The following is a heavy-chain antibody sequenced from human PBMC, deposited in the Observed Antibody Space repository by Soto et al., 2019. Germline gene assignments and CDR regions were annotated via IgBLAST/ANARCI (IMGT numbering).Heavy chain of an antibody. D-gene: IGHD3-10*01. CDR1: GFTFSSYA. Sequence: GGSLRLSCAASGFTFSSYAMHWVRQAPGKGLEWVAVISYDGSNKYYADSVKGRFTISRDNSKNTLYLQMNSLRAEDTAVYYCAREGSDYGSGSYSWYFDYWGQGTLVTVSS. V-gene: IGHV3-30-3*01. CDR3: AREGSDYGSGSYSWYFDY. J-gene: IGHJ4*02. CDR2: ISYDGSNK.